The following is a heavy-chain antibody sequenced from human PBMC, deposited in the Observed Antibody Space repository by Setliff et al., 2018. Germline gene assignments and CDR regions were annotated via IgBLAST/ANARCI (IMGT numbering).Heavy chain of an antibody. J-gene: IGHJ4*02. Sequence: LRLSCAASGFPFSSYALSWVRQAPGKGLEWVSAISGTSSTIIYYADSVKGRFTISRDNSKNTLYLQMNSLRAEDTAIYSCAKFSSVPGSRFFDYWGQGALVTVSS. CDR2: ISGTSSTII. D-gene: IGHD2-2*01. V-gene: IGHV3-23*01. CDR3: AKFSSVPGSRFFDY. CDR1: GFPFSSYA.